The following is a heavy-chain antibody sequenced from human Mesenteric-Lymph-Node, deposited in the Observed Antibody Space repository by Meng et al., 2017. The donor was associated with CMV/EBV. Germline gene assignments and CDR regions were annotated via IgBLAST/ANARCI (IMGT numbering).Heavy chain of an antibody. D-gene: IGHD3-3*01. J-gene: IGHJ4*02. Sequence: LSLTCAVSGGSISSYYWSWIRQPPGKGLEWVSYISSSSSTIYYADSVKGRFTISRDNAKNSLYLQMNSLRADDTAVYYCAKILEDFDYWGQGALVTVSS. V-gene: IGHV3-11*04. CDR3: AKILEDFDY. CDR1: GGSISSYY. CDR2: ISSSSSTI.